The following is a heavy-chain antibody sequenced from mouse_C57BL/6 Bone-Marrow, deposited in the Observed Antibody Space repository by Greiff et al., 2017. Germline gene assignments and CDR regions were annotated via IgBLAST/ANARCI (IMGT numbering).Heavy chain of an antibody. CDR2: IYPGSGST. J-gene: IGHJ1*03. CDR1: GYTFTSYW. V-gene: IGHV1-55*01. D-gene: IGHD1-1*01. Sequence: QVQLQQPGAELVKPGASVKMSCKASGYTFTSYWITWVKQRPGQGLEWIGDIYPGSGSTNYNEKFKSKATLTVDKSSSTAYMQLSSLTSEDSAVYYCARGVYGSSPYWDFDVWGTGTTVTVSS. CDR3: ARGVYGSSPYWDFDV.